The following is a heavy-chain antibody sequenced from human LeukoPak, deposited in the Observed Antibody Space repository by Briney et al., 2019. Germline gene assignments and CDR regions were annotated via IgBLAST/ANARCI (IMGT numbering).Heavy chain of an antibody. CDR2: ISSSDSTI. J-gene: IGHJ6*03. Sequence: PGGSLRLSCAASGFTFSSYEMNWVRQAPGKGLEWVSYISSSDSTIYYADSVKGRFTISRDNAKNSLYLQMNSLRAEDTAVYYCARDLLGYNYYYMDVWGKGTTVTVSS. D-gene: IGHD3-16*02. CDR3: ARDLLGYNYYYMDV. CDR1: GFTFSSYE. V-gene: IGHV3-48*03.